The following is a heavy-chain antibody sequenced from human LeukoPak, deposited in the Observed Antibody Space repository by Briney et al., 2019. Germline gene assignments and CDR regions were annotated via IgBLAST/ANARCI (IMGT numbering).Heavy chain of an antibody. CDR3: AQEREPALGGVVYYYYYGMDV. J-gene: IGHJ6*02. Sequence: GGSLRLSCAASGFTFSSFDMYCVRQAPGKGLEWVALISSDGTNKYNADSVKGRFTITRDNSKNTLFLQMDSLRLEDTAVYYRAQEREPALGGVVYYYYYGMDVWGQGTTVIVSS. V-gene: IGHV3-30*16. CDR2: ISSDGTNK. D-gene: IGHD3-16*01. CDR1: GFTFSSFD.